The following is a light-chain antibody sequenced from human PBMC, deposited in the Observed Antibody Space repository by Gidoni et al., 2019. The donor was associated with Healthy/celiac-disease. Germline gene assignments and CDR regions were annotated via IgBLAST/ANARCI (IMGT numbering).Light chain of an antibody. CDR1: QSISSY. CDR3: QQSYSTPRT. J-gene: IGKJ1*01. V-gene: IGKV1-39*01. CDR2: AAS. Sequence: PSCLSASVGDRVTITCRASQSISSYLNWHQQKPGKAPKLLIYAASSLQSGVPSRFSGSGSGTDFTLTISSLQPEDFATYYCQQSYSTPRTFGQGTKVEIK.